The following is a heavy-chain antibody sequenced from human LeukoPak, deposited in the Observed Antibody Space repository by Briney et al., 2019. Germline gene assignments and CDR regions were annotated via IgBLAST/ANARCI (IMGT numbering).Heavy chain of an antibody. J-gene: IGHJ4*02. CDR2: IIPILGIA. CDR1: GGTFSSYA. Sequence: SVKVSCKASGGTFSSYAISWVRQAPGQGLEWMGRIIPILGIANYAQKFQGRVTITADKSTSTAYMELSSLRSDDTAVYYCARDVSYYDSSGYYPYFDYWGQGTLVTVSS. CDR3: ARDVSYYDSSGYYPYFDY. D-gene: IGHD3-22*01. V-gene: IGHV1-69*04.